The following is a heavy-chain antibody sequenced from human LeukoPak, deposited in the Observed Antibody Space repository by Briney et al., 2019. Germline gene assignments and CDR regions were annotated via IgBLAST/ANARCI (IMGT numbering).Heavy chain of an antibody. CDR1: GGSISSYY. Sequence: SETLSLTCTVSGGSISSYYWSWIRQPAGKGLEWIGRIYTSGSTNYNPSLKSRVTMSVDTSKNQFSLKLSSVTAADTAVYYCARDGDPGGYYYYYYGMDVWGQGTTVTVSS. D-gene: IGHD7-27*01. CDR3: ARDGDPGGYYYYYYGMDV. CDR2: IYTSGST. J-gene: IGHJ6*02. V-gene: IGHV4-4*07.